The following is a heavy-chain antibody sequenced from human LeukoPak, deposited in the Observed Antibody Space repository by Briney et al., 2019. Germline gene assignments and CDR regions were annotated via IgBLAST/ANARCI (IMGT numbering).Heavy chain of an antibody. V-gene: IGHV1-2*02. Sequence: ASVKVSCKASGYTFTGYYMHWVRQAPGQGLEWMGWINPNSGGTNYAQKFQGRVTMTRDTSISTAYMELSRLRSDDTAVYYCARDGVGATTDLDYWGQGTLVTVSS. D-gene: IGHD1-26*01. J-gene: IGHJ4*02. CDR1: GYTFTGYY. CDR2: INPNSGGT. CDR3: ARDGVGATTDLDY.